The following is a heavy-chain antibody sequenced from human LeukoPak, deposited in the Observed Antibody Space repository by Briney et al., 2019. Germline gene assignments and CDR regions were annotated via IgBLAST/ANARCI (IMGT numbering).Heavy chain of an antibody. CDR2: INPNSGGT. J-gene: IGHJ4*02. V-gene: IGHV1-2*02. D-gene: IGHD3-22*01. CDR3: ARIPVYYDSSGYPDY. CDR1: GYTFTGYY. Sequence: ASVKVSCKASGYTFTGYYMHWVRQAPGQGLEWMGWINPNSGGTNYAQKFQGRVTMTRDTSISTAYMELSRLRSDDTDVYYCARIPVYYDSSGYPDYWGQGTLVTVSS.